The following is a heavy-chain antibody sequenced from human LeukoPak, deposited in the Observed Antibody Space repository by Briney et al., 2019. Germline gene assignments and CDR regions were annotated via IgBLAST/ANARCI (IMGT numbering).Heavy chain of an antibody. J-gene: IGHJ5*02. Sequence: SETLSLTCTVSGGSISSYYWSWIWQPPGKGLEWIGYIYYSGSTNYNPSPKSRVTISVDTSKNQFSLQLSSVTAADTAVYYCARHVAGWNNWFDPWGQGTLVTVSS. V-gene: IGHV4-59*08. CDR2: IYYSGST. CDR3: ARHVAGWNNWFDP. D-gene: IGHD6-19*01. CDR1: GGSISSYY.